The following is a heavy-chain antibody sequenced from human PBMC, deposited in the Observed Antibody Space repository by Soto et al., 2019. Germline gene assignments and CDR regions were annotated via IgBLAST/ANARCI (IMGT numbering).Heavy chain of an antibody. Sequence: GASVKVSCKASGYSFTSYGINWVRQAPGQGLEWMGWISAKHGNTHYAQKLQGRVTMTTDTSTSTAYMELRSLRSDDTAVYYCATLLVAATLDYWGQGTLVTVSS. CDR2: ISAKHGNT. CDR1: GYSFTSYG. CDR3: ATLLVAATLDY. V-gene: IGHV1-18*01. D-gene: IGHD2-15*01. J-gene: IGHJ4*02.